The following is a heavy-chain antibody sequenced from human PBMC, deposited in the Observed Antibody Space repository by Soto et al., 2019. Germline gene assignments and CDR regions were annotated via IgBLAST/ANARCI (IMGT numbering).Heavy chain of an antibody. CDR2: IWYDASNK. Sequence: VQLVESGGGVVQPGRSLRLSCAASGFTFRTYGMYWVRQAPGKGLEWVAVIWYDASNKYYADSVQGRFTSSRDNSENTLYLQMSSLRAEDTAVYYCARGRVDGGELDLWGQGTLVTVSS. CDR1: GFTFRTYG. D-gene: IGHD1-26*01. CDR3: ARGRVDGGELDL. J-gene: IGHJ4*02. V-gene: IGHV3-33*01.